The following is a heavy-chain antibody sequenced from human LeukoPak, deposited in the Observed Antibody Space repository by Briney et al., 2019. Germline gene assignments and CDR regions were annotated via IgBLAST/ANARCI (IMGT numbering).Heavy chain of an antibody. V-gene: IGHV2-5*01. J-gene: IGHJ4*02. Sequence: SGPTLVNPTQTFTLTCTFSGFSLFTSGVAVGWIRQPPGKALEWLTLIYWNGETRYSPSLKSRLTITKDASKNQVVLTMTNVDSEDTATYFCAHSSPWWTFPLFDNWGRGTLVLVSS. CDR1: GFSLFTSGVA. D-gene: IGHD2-15*01. CDR2: IYWNGET. CDR3: AHSSPWWTFPLFDN.